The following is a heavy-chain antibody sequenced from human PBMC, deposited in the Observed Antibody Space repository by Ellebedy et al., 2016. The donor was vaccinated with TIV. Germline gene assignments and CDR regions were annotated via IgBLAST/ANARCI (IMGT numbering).Heavy chain of an antibody. CDR3: ARDFLRSYAQ. D-gene: IGHD2-2*01. V-gene: IGHV3-30*03. Sequence: GESLKISXAASGFSFSIYGMHWVRQAPGKGLEWVAVISYDGSNKFYADSVKGRLTISRDNSKNTLYLQMNSLRAEDTAVYYCARDFLRSYAQWGQGTLVIVSS. CDR2: ISYDGSNK. J-gene: IGHJ4*02. CDR1: GFSFSIYG.